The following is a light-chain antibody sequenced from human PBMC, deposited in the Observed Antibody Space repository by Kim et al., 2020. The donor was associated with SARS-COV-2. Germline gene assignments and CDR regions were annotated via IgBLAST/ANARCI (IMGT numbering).Light chain of an antibody. CDR3: QSYDSSLSHVV. J-gene: IGLJ7*01. CDR1: SSNSDAGYD. V-gene: IGLV1-40*01. CDR2: RNN. Sequence: RVTIACTGSSSNSDAGYDVHWYQHPPGTAPKPLIFRNNNRPSGIPARFSASKSGTSASLAITGLQAEDEADYSCQSYDSSLSHVVFGGGTQLTDL.